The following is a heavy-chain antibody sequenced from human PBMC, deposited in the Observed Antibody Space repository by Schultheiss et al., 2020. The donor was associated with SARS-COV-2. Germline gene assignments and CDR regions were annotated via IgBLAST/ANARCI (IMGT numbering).Heavy chain of an antibody. J-gene: IGHJ5*02. Sequence: SETLSLTCSVSGGSITSSRHFWGWIRQPPGKGLQWIGTIYFTGSTDYNPSLKSRVTISVDTSKNQFSLKLSSVTAADTAVYYCARKNYGDYENWFDPWGQGTLVTVSS. V-gene: IGHV4-39*07. CDR2: IYFTGST. CDR3: ARKNYGDYENWFDP. D-gene: IGHD4-17*01. CDR1: GGSITSSRHF.